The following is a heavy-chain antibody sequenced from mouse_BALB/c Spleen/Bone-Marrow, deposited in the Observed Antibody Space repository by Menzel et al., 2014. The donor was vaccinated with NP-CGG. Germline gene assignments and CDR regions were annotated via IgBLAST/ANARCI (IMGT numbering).Heavy chain of an antibody. Sequence: EVKLVESGGGLVQPGGSLKLSCVASGFTFSSYGMSWVRQTPGKRLELVATINNNGGSTYYPDSVKGQFTISRDIAKNTLYLQMSSLKSEDTAMYYCARVYGWYFDVWGAGTTVTVSS. V-gene: IGHV5-6-3*01. D-gene: IGHD1-1*01. CDR1: GFTFSSYG. CDR3: ARVYGWYFDV. CDR2: INNNGGST. J-gene: IGHJ1*01.